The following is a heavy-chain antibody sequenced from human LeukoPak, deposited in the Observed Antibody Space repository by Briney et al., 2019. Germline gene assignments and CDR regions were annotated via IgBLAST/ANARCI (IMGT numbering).Heavy chain of an antibody. CDR3: ARHDTSWSWFDP. D-gene: IGHD2-2*01. J-gene: IGHJ5*02. CDR1: GVSISRYY. V-gene: IGHV4-59*01. Sequence: KPSETLSLTCTVSGVSISRYYWSWIRQPPRKGLEWIGFMYDGGITNYNPSLKSRVTISVDTSKNQFSLRLTSVTAADTAVHYCARHDTSWSWFDPWGQGTLLTVSS. CDR2: MYDGGIT.